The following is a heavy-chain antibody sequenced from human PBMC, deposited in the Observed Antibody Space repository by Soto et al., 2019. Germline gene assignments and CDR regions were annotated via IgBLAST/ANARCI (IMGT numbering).Heavy chain of an antibody. CDR2: INHSGST. Sequence: SETLSLTCAVYGGSFSGYYWSWIRQPPGKGLEWIGEINHSGSTNYNPSLKSRVTISVDTAKTQFSLKLSSVTAADTAVYYCARRPFLFSSPYYYYYYMDVWGKGTTVTVSS. V-gene: IGHV4-34*01. CDR1: GGSFSGYY. CDR3: ARRPFLFSSPYYYYYYMDV. D-gene: IGHD2-21*01. J-gene: IGHJ6*03.